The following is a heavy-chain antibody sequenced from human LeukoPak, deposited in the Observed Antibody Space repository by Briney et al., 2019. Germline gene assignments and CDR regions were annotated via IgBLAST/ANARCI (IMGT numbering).Heavy chain of an antibody. J-gene: IGHJ4*02. Sequence: SETLSLTCAVYGGSFSGYYWSWIRQPPGKGLEWIGEINHSGSTNYNPSLKSRGTISVDTSKNQFSLKLSSVTAADTAVYYCARGISSGWYEPFDYWGQGTLVTVSS. V-gene: IGHV4-34*01. CDR3: ARGISSGWYEPFDY. CDR2: INHSGST. CDR1: GGSFSGYY. D-gene: IGHD6-19*01.